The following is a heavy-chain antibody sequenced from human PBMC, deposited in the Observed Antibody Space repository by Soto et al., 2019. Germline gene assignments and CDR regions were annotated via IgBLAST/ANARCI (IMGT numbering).Heavy chain of an antibody. CDR2: ISAYNGNT. D-gene: IGHD3-22*01. CDR3: ARGYYDSSGYYYNWFDP. CDR1: GYTFTSYG. J-gene: IGHJ5*02. V-gene: IGHV1-18*01. Sequence: ASVKVSCKASGYTFTSYGISWVRQAPGQGLEWMGWISAYNGNTNYAQNLQGRVTMTTDTSTSTAYMELRSLRSDDTAVYYCARGYYDSSGYYYNWFDPWGQGTLVTVSS.